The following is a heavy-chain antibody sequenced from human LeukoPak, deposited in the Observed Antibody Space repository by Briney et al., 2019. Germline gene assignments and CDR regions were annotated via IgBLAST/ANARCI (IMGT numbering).Heavy chain of an antibody. CDR1: GGSFSGYY. CDR2: INHSGST. D-gene: IGHD2-15*01. Sequence: SETLSLTCAVYGGSFSGYYWSWIGQPPGKGLEWIGEINHSGSTNYNPSLKSRVTISVDTSKNQFSLKLSSVTAADTAVYYCARGYCSGGTCAPEGNWFDPWGQGTLVTVSS. CDR3: ARGYCSGGTCAPEGNWFDP. V-gene: IGHV4-34*01. J-gene: IGHJ5*02.